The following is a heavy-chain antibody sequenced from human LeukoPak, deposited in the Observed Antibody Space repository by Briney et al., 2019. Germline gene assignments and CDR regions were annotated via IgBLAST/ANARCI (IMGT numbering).Heavy chain of an antibody. Sequence: PGGSLRLSCAASGFTFSSYAMSWVRQAPGRGLEWVSAINGPGATFYADIVKGRFSVSRDISKNTLSLEMNSLRAEDTAVYYCARDTRGSSSSLGFDYWGQGTLVTVSS. V-gene: IGHV3-23*01. CDR3: ARDTRGSSSSLGFDY. CDR2: INGPGAT. J-gene: IGHJ4*02. D-gene: IGHD6-6*01. CDR1: GFTFSSYA.